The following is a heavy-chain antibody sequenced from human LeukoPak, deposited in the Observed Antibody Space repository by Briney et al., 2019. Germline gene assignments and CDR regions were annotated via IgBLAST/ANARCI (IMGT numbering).Heavy chain of an antibody. J-gene: IGHJ3*02. D-gene: IGHD4-17*01. CDR1: GFTFSTYA. CDR3: AKATLTPITAFDI. V-gene: IGHV3-23*01. CDR2: ISDSGDST. Sequence: GGSLRLSCAASGFTFSTYAITWVRQAPGKGLEWVSAISDSGDSTYYADSVKGRFTISRDNSKNTLYLQMNSLRAEDTAVYYCAKATLTPITAFDIWGQGTMVTVSS.